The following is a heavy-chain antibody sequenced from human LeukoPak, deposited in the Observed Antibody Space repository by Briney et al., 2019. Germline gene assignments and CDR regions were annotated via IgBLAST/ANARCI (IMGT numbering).Heavy chain of an antibody. CDR1: GYTFTGYY. Sequence: VASVKVSCKASGYTFTGYYMHWVRQAPGQGLEWMGWINPNSGGTNYAQKFQGRVTMTRDTSTSTVYMELSSLRSEDTAVYYCARGGISPRGNFDYWGQGTLVTVSS. D-gene: IGHD6-13*01. J-gene: IGHJ4*02. CDR3: ARGGISPRGNFDY. CDR2: INPNSGGT. V-gene: IGHV1-2*02.